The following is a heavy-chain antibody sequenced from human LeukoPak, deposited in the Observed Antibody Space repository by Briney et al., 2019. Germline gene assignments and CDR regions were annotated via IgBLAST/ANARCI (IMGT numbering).Heavy chain of an antibody. CDR1: GFTFSSYW. V-gene: IGHV3-7*01. D-gene: IGHD2-2*01. CDR3: ARGGVKSDIVVVPAAINWFDP. J-gene: IGHJ5*02. CDR2: IKQDGSEK. Sequence: GGSLRLSCAASGFTFSSYWMSWVRQAPGKGLEWVANIKQDGSEKYYVDSVKGRFTISRDNAKDSLYLQMNSLRAEDTAVYYCARGGVKSDIVVVPAAINWFDPWGQGTLVTVSS.